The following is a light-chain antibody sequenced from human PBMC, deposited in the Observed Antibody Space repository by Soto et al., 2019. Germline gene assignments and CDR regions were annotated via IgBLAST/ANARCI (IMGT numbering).Light chain of an antibody. CDR1: QTVSTY. V-gene: IGKV1-39*01. CDR3: QESFSTLYT. Sequence: DIQMTQSPTSLSASVGDGVTITCRASQTVSTYLNWYQQKPGKAPKLLSNAALTLQPGVPPRFIASGSGTDFTLTITGLQPEYFATYYCQESFSTLYTFGQGTRVEI. CDR2: AAL. J-gene: IGKJ2*01.